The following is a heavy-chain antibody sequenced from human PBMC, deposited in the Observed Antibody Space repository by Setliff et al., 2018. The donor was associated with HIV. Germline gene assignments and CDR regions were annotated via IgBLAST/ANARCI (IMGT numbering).Heavy chain of an antibody. Sequence: PGGSLRLSCAASGFRFRTYAMSWVRQAPGKGLVWVSRNNSDGSSTSYADSVKGRFTTSRDNVKNSLYLQMNSLRAEDTAVYYCARDRYSGSSTDYWGQGTLVTVSS. CDR2: NNSDGSST. V-gene: IGHV3-74*01. D-gene: IGHD1-26*01. CDR3: ARDRYSGSSTDY. CDR1: GFRFRTYA. J-gene: IGHJ4*02.